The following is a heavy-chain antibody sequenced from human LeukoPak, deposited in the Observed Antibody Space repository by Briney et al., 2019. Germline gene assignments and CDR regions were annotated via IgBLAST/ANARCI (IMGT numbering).Heavy chain of an antibody. CDR1: GGSISSYY. Sequence: SETLSLTCTVSGGSISSYYWSWIRQPPGKGLEWIGYLYYSGSTNYNPSLKSRVTISVDTSKNQFSLKLSSVTAADTAVYYCARGVGVYDILTGYFHGAFDIWGQGTMVTVSS. D-gene: IGHD3-9*01. CDR2: LYYSGST. CDR3: ARGVGVYDILTGYFHGAFDI. J-gene: IGHJ3*02. V-gene: IGHV4-59*08.